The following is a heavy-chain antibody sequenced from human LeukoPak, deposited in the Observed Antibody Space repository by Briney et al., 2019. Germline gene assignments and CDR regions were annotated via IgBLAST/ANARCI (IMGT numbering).Heavy chain of an antibody. CDR2: IYGGGST. CDR3: ARGRMQLIFDY. D-gene: IGHD1-1*01. CDR1: GFTVSSNY. V-gene: IGHV3-53*01. Sequence: GGSLRLSCAASGFTVSSNYMSWVRQAPGKGLEWVSVIYGGGSTYYADSVKGRFTISRDSSKNTLYLQMNGLRAEDTAVYYCARGRMQLIFDYWGQGTPVTVSS. J-gene: IGHJ4*02.